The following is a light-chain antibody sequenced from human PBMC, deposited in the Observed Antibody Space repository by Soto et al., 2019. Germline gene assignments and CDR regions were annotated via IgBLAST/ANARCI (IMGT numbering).Light chain of an antibody. CDR3: SSYTTNSTHYV. V-gene: IGLV2-14*01. CDR2: EVS. CDR1: SSDVGGYNY. Sequence: QSALTQPASVSGSPGQSITISCTGSSSDVGGYNYVSWYQQHPGKAPKLIIYEVSNRPSGVSNRFSGSKSGNTASLTISGLQAEDEADYYCSSYTTNSTHYVFGTGTKV. J-gene: IGLJ1*01.